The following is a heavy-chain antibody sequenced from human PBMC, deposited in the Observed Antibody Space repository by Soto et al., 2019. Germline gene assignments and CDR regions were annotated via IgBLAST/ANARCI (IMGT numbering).Heavy chain of an antibody. Sequence: SQTLSLTCAISGDSVSSNSAAWNWIRQSPSRGLEWLGRTYYRSKWYNDYAVSVKSRITINPDTSKNQFSLQLNSVTPEDTAVIYCASFRGGSGYGPGWFAPGGQEPRATVP. V-gene: IGHV6-1*01. CDR2: TYYRSKWYN. D-gene: IGHD6-13*01. CDR3: ASFRGGSGYGPGWFAP. J-gene: IGHJ5*02. CDR1: GDSVSSNSAA.